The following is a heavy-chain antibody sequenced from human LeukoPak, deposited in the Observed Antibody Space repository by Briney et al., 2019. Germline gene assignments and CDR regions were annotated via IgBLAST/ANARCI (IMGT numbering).Heavy chain of an antibody. V-gene: IGHV3-23*01. D-gene: IGHD3-3*01. CDR3: ARVEFLEWYFDL. CDR2: ISGSGGST. J-gene: IGHJ2*01. Sequence: PGGSLRLSCAASGFTFSSYAMSWVRQAPGKGLEWVSAISGSGGSTYYADSVKGRFTISRDNAKNSLYLQMNSLRAEDTAVYYCARVEFLEWYFDLWGRGTLVTVSS. CDR1: GFTFSSYA.